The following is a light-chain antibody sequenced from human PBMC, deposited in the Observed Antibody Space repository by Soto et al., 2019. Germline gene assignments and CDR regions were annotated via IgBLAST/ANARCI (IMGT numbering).Light chain of an antibody. CDR3: LQYHNLWA. J-gene: IGKJ1*01. CDR1: QNIYSN. CDR2: RAS. V-gene: IGKV3-15*01. Sequence: IVITQSPATLSVSPGERATLSCRASQNIYSNVAWYQQRPGQAPSLLIYRASTRATGIPARFSGSGSGTEFTLTISSLQSEDFTVYSCLQYHNLWAFGQGTKVDIK.